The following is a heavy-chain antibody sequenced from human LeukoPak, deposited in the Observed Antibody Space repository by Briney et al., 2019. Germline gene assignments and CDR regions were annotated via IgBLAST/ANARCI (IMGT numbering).Heavy chain of an antibody. V-gene: IGHV3-74*01. D-gene: IGHD3-3*01. J-gene: IGHJ4*02. CDR2: INTDGSST. Sequence: GGSLRLSCAASGFTVSSYWMHWVRQAPGKGLVWVSRINTDGSSTTYADSVKGRFTISRDNAKNTLYLQMNSLRAEDTAAYYCARGASASPSQFDYWGQGTLVTVSS. CDR3: ARGASASPSQFDY. CDR1: GFTVSSYW.